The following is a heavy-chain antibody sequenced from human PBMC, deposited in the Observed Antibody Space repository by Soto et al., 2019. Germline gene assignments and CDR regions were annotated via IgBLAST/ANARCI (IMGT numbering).Heavy chain of an antibody. J-gene: IGHJ4*02. V-gene: IGHV1-2*04. CDR3: ARAEYGGADFDY. Sequence: WASVKVSCKASGYTFTGYYIHWVRQAPGQGLEWMGWINPGSGDTTYAQKFQDWATMTGDTSISTAYMELNRLRSDDTAVFYCARAEYGGADFDYWGQGTLVTVSS. CDR2: INPGSGDT. CDR1: GYTFTGYY. D-gene: IGHD2-21*01.